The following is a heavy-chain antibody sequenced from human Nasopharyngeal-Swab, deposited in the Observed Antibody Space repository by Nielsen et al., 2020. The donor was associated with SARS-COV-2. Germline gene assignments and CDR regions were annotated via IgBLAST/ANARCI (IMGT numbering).Heavy chain of an antibody. V-gene: IGHV3-72*01. CDR1: GFTFSAHY. J-gene: IGHJ6*02. D-gene: IGHD6-13*01. CDR2: SRNKANSYTT. CDR3: ARDLSSIWTSGLGV. Sequence: GESLKISCAASGFTFSAHYMDWVRQAPGKGLEWVGRSRNKANSYTTEYAASVKDRFTISRDDSKNSLYLQMSSLRTEDTALYYCARDLSSIWTSGLGVWGQGTTVIVSS.